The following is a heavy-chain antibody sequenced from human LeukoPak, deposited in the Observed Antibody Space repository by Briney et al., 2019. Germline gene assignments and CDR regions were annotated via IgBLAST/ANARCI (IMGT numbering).Heavy chain of an antibody. V-gene: IGHV1-2*02. Sequence: ASVKVSCKASGYTFTGYYMHWVRQAPGQGLEWMGWINPNSGGTNYAQKFQGRVAMTRDTSISTAYMELSRLRSDDTAVYYCASPKRYCSSTSCYTPLYYYGMDVWGQGTTVTVSS. CDR3: ASPKRYCSSTSCYTPLYYYGMDV. D-gene: IGHD2-2*02. CDR2: INPNSGGT. J-gene: IGHJ6*02. CDR1: GYTFTGYY.